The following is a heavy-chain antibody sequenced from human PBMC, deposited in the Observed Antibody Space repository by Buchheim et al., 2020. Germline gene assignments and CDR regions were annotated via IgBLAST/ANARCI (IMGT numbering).Heavy chain of an antibody. CDR3: ASHGDIVVVPAASGDYYYGMDV. CDR2: IIPILGIA. CDR1: GGTFSSYA. V-gene: IGHV1-69*04. D-gene: IGHD2-2*01. Sequence: QVQLVQSGAEVKKPGSSVKVSCKASGGTFSSYAISWVRQAPGQGLEWMGRIIPILGIANYAQKFQGRVRITADKSTSTAYMELSSLRSEDTAVYYCASHGDIVVVPAASGDYYYGMDVWGQGTT. J-gene: IGHJ6*02.